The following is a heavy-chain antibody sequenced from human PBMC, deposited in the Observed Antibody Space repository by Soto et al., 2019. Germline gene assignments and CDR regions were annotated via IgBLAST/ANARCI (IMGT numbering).Heavy chain of an antibody. J-gene: IGHJ6*02. Sequence: ASVKVSCKASGYTFTSYVISWVRQAPGQGLEWMGWISAYNGNTNYAQKLQGRVTMTTDTSTSTAYMELRSLRSDDTAVYYCARGRYNWNYLYYYYGMDVWGQGTTVTVS. D-gene: IGHD1-7*01. CDR3: ARGRYNWNYLYYYYGMDV. CDR1: GYTFTSYV. V-gene: IGHV1-18*04. CDR2: ISAYNGNT.